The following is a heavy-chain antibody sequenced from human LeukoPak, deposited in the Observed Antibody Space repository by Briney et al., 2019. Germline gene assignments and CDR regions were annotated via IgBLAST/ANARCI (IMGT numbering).Heavy chain of an antibody. J-gene: IGHJ4*02. D-gene: IGHD4-17*01. CDR2: IKSKGAGGTT. V-gene: IGHV3-15*01. CDR1: GFTFSTAW. Sequence: GGSLRLSCAASGFTFSTAWMSGVRQAPGRGLEWVGRIKSKGAGGTTDYAAPVKGRFTISRDDSKNTLYLQMNSLKTEATAVYYCTTEYYGGYKYWGQGTLVTVSS. CDR3: TTEYYGGYKY.